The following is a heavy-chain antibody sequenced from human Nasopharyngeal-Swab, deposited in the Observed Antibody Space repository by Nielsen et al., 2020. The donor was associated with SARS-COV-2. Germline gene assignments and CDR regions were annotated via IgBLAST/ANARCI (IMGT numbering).Heavy chain of an antibody. J-gene: IGHJ4*02. D-gene: IGHD2-21*02. CDR2: IYYSGST. Sequence: WIRQPTGKGLEWIGYIYYSGSTYYNPSLKSRVTISVDTSKTQFSLKLSSVTAADTAVYYCARARRNFVVVSAFDYWGQGTLVIVSS. CDR3: ARARRNFVVVSAFDY. V-gene: IGHV4-31*02.